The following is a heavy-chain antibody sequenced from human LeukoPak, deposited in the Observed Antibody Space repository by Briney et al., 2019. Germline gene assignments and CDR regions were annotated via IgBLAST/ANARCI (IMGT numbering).Heavy chain of an antibody. CDR1: GFTFSSYS. Sequence: PGRSLRLSCAASGFTFSSYSMNWVRQAPGKGLEWVSSISSSSSYIYYADSVKGRFTISRDNAKNSLYLQMNSLRAEDTAVYYCARDRLTIFGVVLGSNMDVWGKGTTVTVSS. CDR2: ISSSSSYI. V-gene: IGHV3-21*01. J-gene: IGHJ6*03. CDR3: ARDRLTIFGVVLGSNMDV. D-gene: IGHD3-3*01.